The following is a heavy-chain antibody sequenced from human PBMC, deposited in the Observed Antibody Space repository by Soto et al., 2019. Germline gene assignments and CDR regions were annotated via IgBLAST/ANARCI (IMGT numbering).Heavy chain of an antibody. Sequence: QVPLVQSGAEVKKPGSSVKVSCKASGGTFSSYAISWVRQAPGQGLEWMGGIIPIFGTANYAQKFQGRVTITADESTSTAYMELSSLRSEDTAVYYCAREIRAHCGGDCYFLNWYFDLWGRGTLVTVSS. J-gene: IGHJ2*01. V-gene: IGHV1-69*12. D-gene: IGHD2-21*02. CDR2: IIPIFGTA. CDR3: AREIRAHCGGDCYFLNWYFDL. CDR1: GGTFSSYA.